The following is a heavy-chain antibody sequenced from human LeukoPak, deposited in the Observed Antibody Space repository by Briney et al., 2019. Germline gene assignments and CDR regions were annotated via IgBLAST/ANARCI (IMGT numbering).Heavy chain of an antibody. V-gene: IGHV4-34*01. CDR2: INHSGST. J-gene: IGHJ4*02. CDR1: GGSFSGYY. CDR3: ARIHSNYAPHHDY. D-gene: IGHD4-11*01. Sequence: SETLSLTCAVYGGSFSGYYWSWIRQAPGKGLEWIGEINHSGSTNYNPSLKSRVTISVDTSKNQFSLKLSSVTAADTAVYYCARIHSNYAPHHDYWGQGTLVTVSS.